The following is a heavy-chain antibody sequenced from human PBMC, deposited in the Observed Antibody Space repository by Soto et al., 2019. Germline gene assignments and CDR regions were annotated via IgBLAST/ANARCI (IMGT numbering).Heavy chain of an antibody. CDR3: ARDEAPVVVVPAAIIGFDY. CDR1: GFTFSSYG. V-gene: IGHV3-33*08. D-gene: IGHD2-2*01. Sequence: GGSLRLSCAASGFTFSSYGMHWVRQAPGKGLEWVAVIWYDGSNKYYADSVKGRFTISRDNSKNTLYLQMNSLRAEDTAVYYCARDEAPVVVVPAAIIGFDYWGQGTLVTVFS. CDR2: IWYDGSNK. J-gene: IGHJ4*02.